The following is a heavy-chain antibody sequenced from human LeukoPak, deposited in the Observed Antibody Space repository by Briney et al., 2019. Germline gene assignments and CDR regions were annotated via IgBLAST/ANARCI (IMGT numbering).Heavy chain of an antibody. V-gene: IGHV4-39*07. D-gene: IGHD3-9*01. Sequence: SGTLSLTCTVSGGSIDSTSYYWGRFRQPPGKGLEWIGTTYYRANTYYNPSLTSRVSISVDTSKNQFSLKLSSVTAADTAVYYCARIRYFDWTDWYFDLWGRGTLVTVSS. CDR2: TYYRANT. J-gene: IGHJ2*01. CDR3: ARIRYFDWTDWYFDL. CDR1: GGSIDSTSYY.